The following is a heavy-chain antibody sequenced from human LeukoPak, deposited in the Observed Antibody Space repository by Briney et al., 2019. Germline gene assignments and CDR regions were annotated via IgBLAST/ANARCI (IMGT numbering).Heavy chain of an antibody. CDR2: ISGSGGST. Sequence: GGSLRLSCAASGFTFSSYAMSWVRQAPGNGLEWVSAISGSGGSTYYADSVKGRLTISRDNSKNTLYLQMNSLRAEDTAVYYCAKTPNWGNYYFGYWGQGTLVTVSS. D-gene: IGHD7-27*01. V-gene: IGHV3-23*01. J-gene: IGHJ4*02. CDR3: AKTPNWGNYYFGY. CDR1: GFTFSSYA.